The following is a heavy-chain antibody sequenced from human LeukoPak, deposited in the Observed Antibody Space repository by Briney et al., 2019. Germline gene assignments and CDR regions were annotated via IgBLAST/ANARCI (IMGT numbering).Heavy chain of an antibody. CDR2: ISSSSSTI. J-gene: IGHJ3*02. CDR3: ARARYYYDKGSAFDI. V-gene: IGHV3-48*04. D-gene: IGHD3-22*01. CDR1: GFTFSSYS. Sequence: GGSLRLSCAASGFTFSSYSMNWVRQAPGKGLEWVSYISSSSSTIYYADSVKGRFTISRDNAKNSLYLQMNSLRAEDTAVYYCARARYYYDKGSAFDIWGQGTMVTVSS.